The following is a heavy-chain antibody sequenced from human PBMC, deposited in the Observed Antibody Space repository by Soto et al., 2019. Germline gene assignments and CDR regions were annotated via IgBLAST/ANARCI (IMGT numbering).Heavy chain of an antibody. CDR3: ARASYDFLGFDP. CDR2: IYSGGST. V-gene: IGHV3-66*01. D-gene: IGHD3-16*01. Sequence: PGGSLRLSCAASGFTVSSNYMSWVRQAPGKGLEWVSVIYSGGSTYYADSVKGRFTISRDNSKNTLYLQMNGLRAEDTAVYYCARASYDFLGFDPWGQGTLVTVS. CDR1: GFTVSSNY. J-gene: IGHJ5*02.